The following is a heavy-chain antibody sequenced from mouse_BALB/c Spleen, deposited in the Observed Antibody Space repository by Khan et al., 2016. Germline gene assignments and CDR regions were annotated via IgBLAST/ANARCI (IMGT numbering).Heavy chain of an antibody. Sequence: VQLQQSGAELVRSGASVRLSCTASGFNIKDYYIHWVKQRPEQGLEWIGWIDPENGATEYAPKFQGKATMTADTSSNTAYLQLSRLTSEDTAVYYCNASYYGNYIYFDYWGQGTTLAVSS. CDR3: NASYYGNYIYFDY. J-gene: IGHJ2*01. D-gene: IGHD2-1*01. V-gene: IGHV14-4*02. CDR2: IDPENGAT. CDR1: GFNIKDYY.